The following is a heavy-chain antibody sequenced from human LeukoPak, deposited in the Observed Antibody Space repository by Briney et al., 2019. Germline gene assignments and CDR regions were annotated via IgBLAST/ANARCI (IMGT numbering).Heavy chain of an antibody. J-gene: IGHJ4*02. CDR1: GFTFNDYD. V-gene: IGHV3-74*01. CDR3: ARGADSGYSSDN. Sequence: GGTLRLSCAASGFTFNDYDMSWVRQAPGKGLVWVSRINSDGRSTNYADSVKGRFTISRDNAKNTLYLQMNSLRAEDTAVYYCARGADSGYSSDNWGQGTLVSVSS. CDR2: INSDGRST. D-gene: IGHD3-9*01.